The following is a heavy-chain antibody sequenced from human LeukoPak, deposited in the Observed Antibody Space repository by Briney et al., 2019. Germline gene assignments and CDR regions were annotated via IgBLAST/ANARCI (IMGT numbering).Heavy chain of an antibody. J-gene: IGHJ3*02. CDR2: ISSSSSYI. Sequence: GGSLRLSCAASGFTFSSYSMNWVRQAPGKGLEWVSSISSSSSYIYYADSVKGRFTISGDNAKNSLYLQMNSLRAEDTAVYYCARDWVAAAANDAFDIWGQGTMVTVSS. V-gene: IGHV3-21*01. CDR3: ARDWVAAAANDAFDI. D-gene: IGHD6-13*01. CDR1: GFTFSSYS.